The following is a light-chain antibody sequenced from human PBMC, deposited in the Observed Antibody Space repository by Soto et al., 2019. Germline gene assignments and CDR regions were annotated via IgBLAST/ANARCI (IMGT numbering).Light chain of an antibody. V-gene: IGKV1-5*03. Sequence: DVQMTQSPSTLSASVGDRVTITCRASQSIGDWLAWFQQKPGRAPKLLIYKASNLESGVPSTFSGSASGTEFTLTISSLQPDDFATYYCQQYYDYSWTFGQGTKVVIK. CDR2: KAS. CDR3: QQYYDYSWT. J-gene: IGKJ1*01. CDR1: QSIGDW.